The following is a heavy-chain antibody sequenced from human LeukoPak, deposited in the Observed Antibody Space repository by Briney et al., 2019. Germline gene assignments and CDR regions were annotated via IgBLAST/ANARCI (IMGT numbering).Heavy chain of an antibody. CDR2: ITTDGSST. D-gene: IGHD1-26*01. CDR1: GFTFSSYW. J-gene: IGHJ4*02. CDR3: ARGAKAGANFDY. V-gene: IGHV3-74*03. Sequence: PGGSLRLSCAASGFTFSSYWMHWVRQAPGKGLVWVSHITTDGSSTTYADSVKGRFTISRDNAKNTLYLQMNSLRDEDTAMYYCARGAKAGANFDYWGQGTLVTVSS.